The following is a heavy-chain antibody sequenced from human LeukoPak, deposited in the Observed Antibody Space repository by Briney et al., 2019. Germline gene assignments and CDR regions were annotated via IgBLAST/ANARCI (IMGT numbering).Heavy chain of an antibody. CDR1: GFTISSYW. CDR2: INSDGSST. CDR3: ARVMVRGVPALGY. Sequence: GGSLRLSCAASGFTISSYWMHWVRQAPGKGLVWVSRINSDGSSTTYADSVKGRFTISRDNAKNTLYLQMDSLRAEDTAVYYCARVMVRGVPALGYWGQGTLVTVSS. D-gene: IGHD3-10*01. V-gene: IGHV3-74*01. J-gene: IGHJ4*02.